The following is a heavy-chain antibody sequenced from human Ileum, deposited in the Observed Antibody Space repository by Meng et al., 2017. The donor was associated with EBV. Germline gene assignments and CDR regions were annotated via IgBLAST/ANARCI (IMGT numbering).Heavy chain of an antibody. CDR2: IYHSGST. CDR1: GGSISSSNW. CDR3: ASFPPPGKQWLVTDY. V-gene: IGHV4-4*02. Sequence: QVRLRESGPGLVKPSGTLSLTCAVSGGSISSSNWWSWVRQPPGKGLEWIGEIYHSGSTNYNPSLKSRVTISVDKSKNQFSLKLSSVTAADTAVYYCASFPPPGKQWLVTDYWGQGTLVTVSS. D-gene: IGHD6-19*01. J-gene: IGHJ4*02.